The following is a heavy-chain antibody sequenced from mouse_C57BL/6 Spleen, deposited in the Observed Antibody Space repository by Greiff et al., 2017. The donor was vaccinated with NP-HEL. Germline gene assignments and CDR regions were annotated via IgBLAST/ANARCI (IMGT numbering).Heavy chain of an antibody. CDR2: IDPEDGET. V-gene: IGHV14-2*01. CDR3: ARWLTGNYFDY. D-gene: IGHD4-1*01. J-gene: IGHJ2*01. CDR1: GFNIKAYY. Sequence: EVKLQESGAELVKPGASVKLSCTASGFNIKAYYMHWVKQRTEQGLEWIGRIDPEDGETKYAQNFQGKATITVDTSANTSYLQLSSLTSEDTSVYYCARWLTGNYFDYWGQGTTLTVSS.